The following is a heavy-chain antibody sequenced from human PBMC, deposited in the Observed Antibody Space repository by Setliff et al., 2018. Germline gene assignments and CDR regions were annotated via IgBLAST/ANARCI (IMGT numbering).Heavy chain of an antibody. J-gene: IGHJ3*02. CDR2: IGASRDNT. CDR1: TFTFSKYA. V-gene: IGHV3-23*01. Sequence: PGGSLRLSCVASTFTFSKYAVTWVRQAPGKGLEWVSSIGASRDNTYYADSAKGRFTISRDNSRNTLYLQMNSLRAEDTAVYYCASHEPWLWNAFDIWGQGTMVTVSS. CDR3: ASHEPWLWNAFDI. D-gene: IGHD6-19*01.